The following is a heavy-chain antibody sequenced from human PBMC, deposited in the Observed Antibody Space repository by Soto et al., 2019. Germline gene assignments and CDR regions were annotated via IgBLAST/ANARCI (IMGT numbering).Heavy chain of an antibody. Sequence: QVQLVESGGGVVQPGRSLRLSCAASGFTFSSYGMHWVRQAPGKGLEWVAVIWYDGSNKYYADSVKGRFTISRDNSKNTLYLQMNSLSAEDTAVYYCARDYYGDYDALDYWGQGTLVTVSS. CDR1: GFTFSSYG. V-gene: IGHV3-33*01. J-gene: IGHJ4*02. D-gene: IGHD4-17*01. CDR3: ARDYYGDYDALDY. CDR2: IWYDGSNK.